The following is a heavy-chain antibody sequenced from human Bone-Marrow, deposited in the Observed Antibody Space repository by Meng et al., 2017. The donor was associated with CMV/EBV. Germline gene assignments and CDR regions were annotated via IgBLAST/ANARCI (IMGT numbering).Heavy chain of an antibody. CDR2: IYYSGST. CDR1: GGSVSSGSYY. V-gene: IGHV4-61*01. CDR3: ARDGSPNLPIDY. D-gene: IGHD1-1*01. Sequence: ESLKISCTVSGGSVSSGSYYWSWIRQPPGKGLEWIGYIYYSGSTNYNPSLKSRVTISVDTSKNQFSLKLSSVTAADTAVYYCARDGSPNLPIDYWGQGTLVTVPS. J-gene: IGHJ4*02.